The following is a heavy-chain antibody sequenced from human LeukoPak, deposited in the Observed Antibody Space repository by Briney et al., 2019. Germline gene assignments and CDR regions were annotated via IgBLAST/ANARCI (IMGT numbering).Heavy chain of an antibody. V-gene: IGHV5-10-1*01. CDR1: GYSFTTYW. J-gene: IGHJ4*02. D-gene: IGHD4-17*01. Sequence: GESLKISCKGSGYSFTTYWISWVRQVPGKGLEWMGRIDPSDSYTNYSPSFQGHVTISADKSISTAYLQWSSLEASDTAMYYCARRYYGDYPYDYWGQGTLVTVSS. CDR2: IDPSDSYT. CDR3: ARRYYGDYPYDY.